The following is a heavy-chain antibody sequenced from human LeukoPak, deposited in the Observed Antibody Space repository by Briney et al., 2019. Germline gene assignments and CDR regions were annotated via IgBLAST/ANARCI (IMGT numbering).Heavy chain of an antibody. J-gene: IGHJ6*03. CDR3: ARETVTGYYYYYMDV. D-gene: IGHD4-17*01. V-gene: IGHV3-30*04. CDR2: ISYDGSNK. CDR1: GFTFSSYA. Sequence: GGSLRLSCAASGFTFSSYAMHWVRQAPGKGLEWVAVISYDGSNKYYADSVKGRFTISRDDSKNTLYLQMNSLRAEDTAVYYCARETVTGYYYYYMDVWGKGTTVTVSS.